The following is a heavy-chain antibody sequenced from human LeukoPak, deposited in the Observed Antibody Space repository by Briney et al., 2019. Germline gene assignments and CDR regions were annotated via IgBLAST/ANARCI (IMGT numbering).Heavy chain of an antibody. CDR2: IGGSGPST. J-gene: IGHJ4*02. CDR1: GFTFSSYG. Sequence: GGSLRLSCAASGFTFSSYGMHWVRQAPGKGLEWVPTIGGSGPSTDYADSVKGRFTISRDNSKNTLYLQMNSLRAEDTAIYYCAKEVDYYDTRAGIDSWGQGTLVTVSS. CDR3: AKEVDYYDTRAGIDS. V-gene: IGHV3-23*01. D-gene: IGHD3-22*01.